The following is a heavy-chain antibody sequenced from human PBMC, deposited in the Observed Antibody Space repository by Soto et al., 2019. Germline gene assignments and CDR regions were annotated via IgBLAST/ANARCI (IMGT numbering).Heavy chain of an antibody. CDR3: ARVVRHFDTPYGMDV. Sequence: PWGSLGLSCAASGFTFDNYAISGSRQAPGKGLEWCSGIGGSGSNTYYADSVKVRFTISRDNPKNTLFLKMNSLRAEDTAEYYCARVVRHFDTPYGMDVWGQGTMVTVSS. CDR2: IGGSGSNT. CDR1: GFTFDNYA. J-gene: IGHJ6*02. V-gene: IGHV3-23*01. D-gene: IGHD3-9*01.